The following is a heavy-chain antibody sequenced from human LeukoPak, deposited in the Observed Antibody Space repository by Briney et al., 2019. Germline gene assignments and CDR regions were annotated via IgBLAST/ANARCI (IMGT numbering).Heavy chain of an antibody. V-gene: IGHV4-59*08. CDR3: AKQGRTFYYVSGGYYIYDYFDS. CDR1: GGSIDADD. J-gene: IGHJ4*02. Sequence: SSQTLSLTCTVSGGSIDADDWSWSRQPPGKGLEWSGEMYNSSFPNYGPSFKSRVTMSLDTSKNQFSLTLNSVTAADTAVYYCAKQGRTFYYVSGGYYIYDYFDSWGQGALVTLSS. D-gene: IGHD3-22*01. CDR2: MYNSSFP.